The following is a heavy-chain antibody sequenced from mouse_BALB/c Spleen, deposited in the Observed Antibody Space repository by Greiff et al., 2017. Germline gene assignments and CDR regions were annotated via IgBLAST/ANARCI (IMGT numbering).Heavy chain of an antibody. V-gene: IGHV3-6*02. J-gene: IGHJ4*01. Sequence: EVKLQESGPGLVKPSQSLSLTCSVTGYSITSGYYWNWIRQFPGNKLEWMGYISYDGSNNYNPSLKNRISITRDTSKNQFFLKLNSVTTEDTATYYCARWGYDEGGAMDYWGQGTSVTVSS. CDR3: ARWGYDEGGAMDY. CDR1: GYSITSGYY. CDR2: ISYDGSN. D-gene: IGHD2-2*01.